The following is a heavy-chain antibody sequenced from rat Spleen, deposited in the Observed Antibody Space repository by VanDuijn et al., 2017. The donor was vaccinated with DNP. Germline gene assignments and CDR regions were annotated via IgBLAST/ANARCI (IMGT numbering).Heavy chain of an antibody. D-gene: IGHD1-12*03. J-gene: IGHJ1*01. CDR2: IRYSGTT. CDR1: GYSITSGY. CDR3: ASYYYDGYYPYWYFDF. Sequence: EVQLQESGPGLVKPSQSLSLTCSVTGYSITSGYRWNWIRKFPGNKMEWIGHIRYSGTTSYNPSLKSRISITRDTSKNQFFLQLNSVTTEDTATYFCASYYYDGYYPYWYFDFWGPGTMVTVSS. V-gene: IGHV3-1*01.